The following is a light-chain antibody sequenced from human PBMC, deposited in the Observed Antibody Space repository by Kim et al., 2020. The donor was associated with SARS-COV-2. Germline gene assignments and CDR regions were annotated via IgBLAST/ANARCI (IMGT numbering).Light chain of an antibody. CDR1: NSNIRNNF. CDR2: TDN. J-gene: IGLJ3*02. V-gene: IGLV1-47*02. CDR3: AAWDNSLQNWV. Sequence: GQRVTMSCSGSNSNIRNNFVYWYQHLSGTAPKLLIYTDNLRPSGVPSRFSGSKSGSSASLAISGLQSADEGDYFCAAWDNSLQNWVFGGGTKLTVL.